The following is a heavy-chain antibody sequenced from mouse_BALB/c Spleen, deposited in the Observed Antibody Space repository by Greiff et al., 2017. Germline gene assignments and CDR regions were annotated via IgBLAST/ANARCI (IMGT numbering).Heavy chain of an antibody. D-gene: IGHD1-1*01. V-gene: IGHV7-3*02. Sequence: EVKLVESGGGSVQPGGSPRLSCATSGFTFTDYYMIWVRQPPGKALEWLGFIRNKANGYITEYSASVKGRFTISSDNSQSILYLQMNTLSAEDSATYYCARVYGSRYDAMDYWGQGTSVTVSS. CDR2: IRNKANGYIT. CDR3: ARVYGSRYDAMDY. CDR1: GFTFTDYY. J-gene: IGHJ4*01.